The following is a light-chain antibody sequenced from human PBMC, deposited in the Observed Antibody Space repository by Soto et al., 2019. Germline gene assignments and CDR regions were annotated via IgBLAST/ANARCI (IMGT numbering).Light chain of an antibody. J-gene: IGKJ2*01. CDR1: QSVGTY. CDR2: EAS. Sequence: EIVLTQSPATLSLSPGERATLSCRASQSVGTYLAWYQHKPGQAPRLLIYEASNRATGIPARFSGSGSGTDFTLTITSLEPEDFAVYFCQQRSNGPSYTFGQGTKLEIK. CDR3: QQRSNGPSYT. V-gene: IGKV3-11*01.